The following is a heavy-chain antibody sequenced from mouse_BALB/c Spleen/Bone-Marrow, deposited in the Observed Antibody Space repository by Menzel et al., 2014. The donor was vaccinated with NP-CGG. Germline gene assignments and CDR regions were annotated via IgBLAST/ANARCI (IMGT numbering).Heavy chain of an antibody. V-gene: IGHV3-2*02. CDR3: ARSADWYFGV. CDR2: ISYSGST. CDR1: GYSITSDYA. Sequence: QLQQSGPGLVKPSQSLSLTCTVTGYSITSDYAWHWIRQFPGNKLEWMGYISYSGSTSYYPYLKSRISITRDTSKNQFFLQLNSVTNEDTATYYCARSADWYFGVWGAGTTVTVSS. J-gene: IGHJ1*01.